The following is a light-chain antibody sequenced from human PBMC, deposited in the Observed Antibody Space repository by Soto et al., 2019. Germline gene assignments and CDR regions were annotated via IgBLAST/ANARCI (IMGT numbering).Light chain of an antibody. CDR2: EVT. J-gene: IGLJ7*01. CDR3: SSFTSSTTLL. Sequence: QSALTQAASVSXSPGQSITISCTGTSSDVGGYDSVSWYQQHPGKAPKLMIYEVTNRPSGVSNRFSGSKSGNTASLTISGLQAEDEADYYCSSFTSSTTLLFGGGTQLTVL. CDR1: SSDVGGYDS. V-gene: IGLV2-14*01.